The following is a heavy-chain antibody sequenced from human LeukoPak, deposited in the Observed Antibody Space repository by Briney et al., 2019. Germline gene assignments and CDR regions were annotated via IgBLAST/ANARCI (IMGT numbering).Heavy chain of an antibody. CDR1: GFTFSSYA. CDR2: ISGSGGST. J-gene: IGHJ5*02. D-gene: IGHD6-13*01. CDR3: ARPSTSGIAAAGLKS. V-gene: IGHV3-23*01. Sequence: GGSLRLSCAASGFTFSSYAMSWVRQAPGKGLEGVSGISGSGGSTYYADSVKGRFTISRDNSKNTLYLQMNSLRAEDTAVYYCARPSTSGIAAAGLKSWGQGTLVTVSS.